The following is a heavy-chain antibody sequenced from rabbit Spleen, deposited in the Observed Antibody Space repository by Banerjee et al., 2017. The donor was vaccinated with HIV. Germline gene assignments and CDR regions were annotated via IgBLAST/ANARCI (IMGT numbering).Heavy chain of an antibody. Sequence: QSLEESGGDLVKPGASLTLTCTASGVSFSDKDVMCWVRQAPGKGLEWIACIDTNDGDTDYANWPKGRFTISKTSSTTVTLQMTSLTAADTATYFCARDGAGGSYFALWGPGTLVTVS. CDR3: ARDGAGGSYFAL. D-gene: IGHD8-1*01. CDR2: IDTNDGDT. J-gene: IGHJ6*01. CDR1: GVSFSDKDV. V-gene: IGHV1S40*01.